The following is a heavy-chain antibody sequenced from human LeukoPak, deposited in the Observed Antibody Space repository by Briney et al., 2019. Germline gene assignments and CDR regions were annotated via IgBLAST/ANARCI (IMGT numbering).Heavy chain of an antibody. J-gene: IGHJ6*02. Sequence: PGGSLRLSCAASGFTFSSYGMHWVRQAPGKGLEWVAVISYDGSNKYYADSVKGRFTISRDNSKNTLYLQLNSLRAEDTAVYYCAAFSHKGVWGQGTTVTVSS. CDR1: GFTFSSYG. CDR2: ISYDGSNK. D-gene: IGHD3-3*02. V-gene: IGHV3-30*03. CDR3: AAFSHKGV.